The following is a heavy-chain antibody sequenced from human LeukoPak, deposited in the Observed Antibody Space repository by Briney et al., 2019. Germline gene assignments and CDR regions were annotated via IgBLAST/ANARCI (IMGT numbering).Heavy chain of an antibody. CDR2: ISGDGDDT. CDR3: AKYGVVIGASTVDAFDI. CDR1: GFTFDDYA. V-gene: IGHV3-43*02. J-gene: IGHJ3*02. Sequence: GGSLRLSCAASGFTFDDYAMHWVRQALGKGLEWVSVISGDGDDTHYADSVKGRFTISRDNRKNSLYLQMNSLRTEDTALFYCAKYGVVIGASTVDAFDIWGQGTMVTVSS. D-gene: IGHD3-3*01.